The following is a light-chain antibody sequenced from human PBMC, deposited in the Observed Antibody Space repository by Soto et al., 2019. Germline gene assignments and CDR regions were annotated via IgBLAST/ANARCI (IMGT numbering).Light chain of an antibody. CDR2: EVN. J-gene: IGLJ3*02. Sequence: QSALTQPASVSGSPGQSITISCTGTSSDVGGHNYVSWYQQHPGKAPKNMIYEVNNGPSGVSDRFSGSKSGNTASLTISGLQAEDEADYYCSSYAGSNNRVFGGGTKLTVL. CDR3: SSYAGSNNRV. V-gene: IGLV2-14*01. CDR1: SSDVGGHNY.